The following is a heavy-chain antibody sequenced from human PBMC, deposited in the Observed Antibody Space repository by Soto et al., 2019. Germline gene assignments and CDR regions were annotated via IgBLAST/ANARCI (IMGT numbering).Heavy chain of an antibody. CDR2: IYYRGSA. V-gene: IGHV4-30-4*01. CDR1: GGSISSGDYY. D-gene: IGHD2-15*01. CDR3: ARFPAEDIVVVVAHERNYGMDV. J-gene: IGHJ6*02. Sequence: SETLSLTCTVSGGSISSGDYYWSWIRQPPGKGLEWIGDIYYRGSAYYNPSLKSRVTISVDTSKNQFFLKLNSVTAADTAVYYCARFPAEDIVVVVAHERNYGMDVWSQGITVTVS.